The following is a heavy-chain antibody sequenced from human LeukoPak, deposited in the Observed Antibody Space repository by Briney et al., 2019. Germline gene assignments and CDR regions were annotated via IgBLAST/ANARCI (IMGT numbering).Heavy chain of an antibody. D-gene: IGHD4-23*01. V-gene: IGHV3-21*04. CDR2: ISSSSSYI. CDR1: GFTFSSYS. CDR3: AKDRRVVTPGWFDP. J-gene: IGHJ5*02. Sequence: PGGSQRLSCAASGFTFSSYSMNWVRQAPGKGLEWVSSISSSSSYIYYADSVKGRFTISRDNSKNTLYLQMNSLRAEDTAVYYCAKDRRVVTPGWFDPWGQGTLVTVSS.